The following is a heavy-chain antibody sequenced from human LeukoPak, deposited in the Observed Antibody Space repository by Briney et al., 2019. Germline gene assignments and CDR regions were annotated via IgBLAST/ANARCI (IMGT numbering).Heavy chain of an antibody. Sequence: GGSLRLSCAASGFIFSTFGFHWVRQAPGKGPEWVAVISKDGSNKYYADSVKGRFTISRDNSINTLYLQMNSLRTEDTAVYYCAKVRATIRGYFDLWGRGTLVTVSS. CDR2: ISKDGSNK. CDR3: AKVRATIRGYFDL. V-gene: IGHV3-30*18. J-gene: IGHJ2*01. CDR1: GFIFSTFG. D-gene: IGHD5-24*01.